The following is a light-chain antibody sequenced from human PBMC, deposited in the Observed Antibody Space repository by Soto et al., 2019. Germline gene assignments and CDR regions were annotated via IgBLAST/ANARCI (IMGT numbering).Light chain of an antibody. J-gene: IGKJ5*01. V-gene: IGKV2-28*01. Sequence: DIVMTQSPLSLPVMRVDPASISFRSSQILLHSNGYNFLDWYLQRPGQSPRLLIYLASNRSSGVPDRFSGSGSGTDFTLKISRVEAEDVGVYYCMQALQTLLTFGQGTRLEI. CDR1: QILLHSNGYNF. CDR3: MQALQTLLT. CDR2: LAS.